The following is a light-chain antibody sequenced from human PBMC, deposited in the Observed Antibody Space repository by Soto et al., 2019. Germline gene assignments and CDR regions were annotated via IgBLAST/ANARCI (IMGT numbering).Light chain of an antibody. J-gene: IGKJ2*01. CDR2: EAS. Sequence: DIQMTQSPSSVSASVGDRVTITCRASQGIRTWLAWYQQRPGKAPKLLIYEASTLQSGVPSRFTGSGSGTDFTLTISSVQPEDFATYYCQQANSFPYTFGQGTRLEIK. CDR1: QGIRTW. CDR3: QQANSFPYT. V-gene: IGKV1-12*01.